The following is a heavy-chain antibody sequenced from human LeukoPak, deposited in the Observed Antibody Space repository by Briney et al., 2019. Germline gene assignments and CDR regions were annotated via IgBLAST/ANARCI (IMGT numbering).Heavy chain of an antibody. J-gene: IGHJ4*02. V-gene: IGHV4-4*08. Sequence: SETLSLTCTVSGCSLTSSFYWSWIRPSPGKGLEWIGYIYTSGGTTYNPSLKSRVTMSVDTSKNQFSLKLSSMNAADTAVYYCARGFDYWGQGTLVTVSS. CDR2: IYTSGGT. CDR1: GCSLTSSFY. CDR3: ARGFDY.